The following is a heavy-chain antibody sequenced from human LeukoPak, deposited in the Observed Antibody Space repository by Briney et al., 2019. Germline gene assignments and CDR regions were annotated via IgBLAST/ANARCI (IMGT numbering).Heavy chain of an antibody. CDR1: GYTFTSYG. V-gene: IGHV1-18*01. CDR3: ARDSGYSYNERFDY. J-gene: IGHJ4*02. CDR2: ISAYNGNT. Sequence: ASVKVSCKASGYTFTSYGISWVRQAPGQGLEWMGWISAYNGNTGYAQNLQGRVTMTTDTSASTAYTELRSLRSDDTAVYYCARDSGYSYNERFDYWGQGTLVTVSS. D-gene: IGHD5-12*01.